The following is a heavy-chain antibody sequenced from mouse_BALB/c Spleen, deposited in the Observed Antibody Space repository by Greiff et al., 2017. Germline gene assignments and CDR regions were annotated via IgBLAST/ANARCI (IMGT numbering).Heavy chain of an antibody. CDR1: GDSITSGY. D-gene: IGHD1-1*01. V-gene: IGHV3-8*02. CDR2: ISYSGST. J-gene: IGHJ2*01. Sequence: DVKLQESGPSLVKPSQTLSLTCSVTGDSITSGYWNWIRKFPGNKLEYMGYISYSGSTYYNPSLKSRISITRDTSKNQYYLQLNSVTTEDTATYYCARRGYYGSSFYFDYWGQGTTLTVSS. CDR3: ARRGYYGSSFYFDY.